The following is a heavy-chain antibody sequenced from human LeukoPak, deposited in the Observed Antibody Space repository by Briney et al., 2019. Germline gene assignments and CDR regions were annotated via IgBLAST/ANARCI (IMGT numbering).Heavy chain of an antibody. CDR1: GGSTSSYY. Sequence: SETLSLTCTVSGGSTSSYYWSWIRQPPGKGLEWIGYIYYSGSTNYNPSLKSRVTISVDTSKNQFSLKLSSVTAADTAVYYCARSTYYYDSSGLNFDYWGQGTLVTVSS. V-gene: IGHV4-59*08. D-gene: IGHD3-22*01. CDR3: ARSTYYYDSSGLNFDY. CDR2: IYYSGST. J-gene: IGHJ4*02.